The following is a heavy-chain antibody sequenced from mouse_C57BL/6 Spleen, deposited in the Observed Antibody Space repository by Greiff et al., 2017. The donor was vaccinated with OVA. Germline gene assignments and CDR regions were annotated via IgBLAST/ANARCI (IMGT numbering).Heavy chain of an antibody. Sequence: QVQLQQPGAELVRPGTSVKLSCKASGYTFTSYWMHWVKQRPGQGLEWIGVIDPSDSYTNYNQKFKGKATLTVDTSSSTADRQLSSLTSEDSAVYYCARGDTTVVASDYWGQGTTLTVSS. CDR2: IDPSDSYT. J-gene: IGHJ2*01. V-gene: IGHV1-59*01. CDR1: GYTFTSYW. CDR3: ARGDTTVVASDY. D-gene: IGHD1-1*01.